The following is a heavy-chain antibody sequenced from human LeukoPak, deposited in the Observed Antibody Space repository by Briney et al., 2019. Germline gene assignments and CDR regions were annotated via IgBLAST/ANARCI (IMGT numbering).Heavy chain of an antibody. V-gene: IGHV3-21*01. D-gene: IGHD3-10*01. J-gene: IGHJ4*02. Sequence: GGSLRLSCAASGFTFSSYSMNWVRQAPGKGLEWVSSISSSGYIYYADSVKGRFTISRDNAKNSLYLQMNSLRAEDTAVYYCARDLGVDYWGQGTLVTVSS. CDR2: ISSSGYI. CDR1: GFTFSSYS. CDR3: ARDLGVDY.